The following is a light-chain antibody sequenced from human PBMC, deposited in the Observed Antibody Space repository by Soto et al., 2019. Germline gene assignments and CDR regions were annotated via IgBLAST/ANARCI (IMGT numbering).Light chain of an antibody. V-gene: IGLV2-11*01. CDR3: WSYAGSYSLL. CDR2: DVT. J-gene: IGLJ2*01. Sequence: QSALTQHRSVSGSPGQSVNISCTGTSNDIGYYDYVSWYQQHPGKAPKLIIYDVTERRSGVPGRFSGSKSGNTASLTISGLQTDDEDDYYCWSYAGSYSLLFGGGTQLTVL. CDR1: SNDIGYYDY.